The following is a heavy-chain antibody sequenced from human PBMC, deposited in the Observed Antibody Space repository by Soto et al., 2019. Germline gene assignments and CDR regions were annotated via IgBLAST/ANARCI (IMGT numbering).Heavy chain of an antibody. CDR3: ARDPYRLGTLYYYYYGMDV. CDR1: GYTFTGYY. V-gene: IGHV1-2*04. CDR2: INPNSGGT. D-gene: IGHD7-27*01. J-gene: IGHJ6*02. Sequence: GASVKVSCKASGYTFTGYYMHWVRRAPGQGLEWMGWINPNSGGTNYAQKFQGWVTMTRDTSISTAYMELSRLRSDDTAVYYCARDPYRLGTLYYYYYGMDVWGQGTTVTVSS.